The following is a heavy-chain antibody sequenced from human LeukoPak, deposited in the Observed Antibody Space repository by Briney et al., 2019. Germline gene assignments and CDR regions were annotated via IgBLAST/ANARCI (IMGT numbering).Heavy chain of an antibody. V-gene: IGHV1-3*01. J-gene: IGHJ3*02. CDR3: ARGRDIVVVVAATDHDAFDI. D-gene: IGHD2-15*01. CDR2: INAGNGNT. CDR1: GYTFTSYA. Sequence: ASVKVSCKASGYTFTSYAMHWVRQAPGQRLEWMGWINAGNGNTKYSQKFQGRVTITRDTSASTAYMELSSLRSEDTAVYYCARGRDIVVVVAATDHDAFDIWGQGTMVTVSS.